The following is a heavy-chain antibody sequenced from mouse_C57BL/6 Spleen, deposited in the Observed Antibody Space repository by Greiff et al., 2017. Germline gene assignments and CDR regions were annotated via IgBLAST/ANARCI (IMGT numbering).Heavy chain of an antibody. CDR3: AREGRQSGYYYAMDY. V-gene: IGHV1-53*01. CDR1: GYTFTSYW. J-gene: IGHJ4*01. D-gene: IGHD3-2*01. CDR2: INPSNGGT. Sequence: QVQLQQPGTELVKPGASVKLSCKASGYTFTSYWMHWVKQRPGQGLEWIGNINPSNGGTNYNEKFKSKATLTVDKSSSTAYMQLSSLTSEDSAVYYCAREGRQSGYYYAMDYWGQGTSVTVSS.